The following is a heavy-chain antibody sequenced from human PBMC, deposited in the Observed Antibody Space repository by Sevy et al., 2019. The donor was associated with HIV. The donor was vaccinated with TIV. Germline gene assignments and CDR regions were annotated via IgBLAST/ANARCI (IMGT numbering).Heavy chain of an antibody. Sequence: GGSLRLSCAASGFTFSSAWMSWVRQAPGKGLVWVSRINSDGSSTSYADSVKGRFTISRDNAKNTLYLQMNSLRAEDTAVYYCARGRQDDFWSGYHYYYYYYGMDVWGQGTTVTVSS. V-gene: IGHV3-74*01. CDR3: ARGRQDDFWSGYHYYYYYYGMDV. J-gene: IGHJ6*02. D-gene: IGHD3-3*01. CDR1: GFTFSSAW. CDR2: INSDGSST.